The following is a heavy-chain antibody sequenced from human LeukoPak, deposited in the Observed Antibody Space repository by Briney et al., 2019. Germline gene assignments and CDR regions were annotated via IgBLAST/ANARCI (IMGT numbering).Heavy chain of an antibody. V-gene: IGHV3-23*01. Sequence: GGSLRLSCVVSGFTFRNFATNWVRQAPGKGLEWVSVVTGDSGTTHYADSVKGRFTISRDNSKNTLYLQMNSLRAEDTAVYYCARGEGYYDFWSGYRPCFDYWGQGTLVTVSS. CDR1: GFTFRNFA. J-gene: IGHJ4*02. D-gene: IGHD3-3*01. CDR2: VTGDSGTT. CDR3: ARGEGYYDFWSGYRPCFDY.